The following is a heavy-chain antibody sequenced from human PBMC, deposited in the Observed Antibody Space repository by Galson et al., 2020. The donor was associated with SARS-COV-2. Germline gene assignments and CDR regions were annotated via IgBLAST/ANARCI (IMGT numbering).Heavy chain of an antibody. CDR3: ATSYAVLGVRGVIGY. CDR1: GCTLTELY. V-gene: IGHV1-24*01. CDR2: FNPEDGET. D-gene: IGHD3-10*01. J-gene: IGHJ4*02. Sequence: ASVMVSCKVSGCTLTELYMHCLRQAPGKGLEWMGGFNPEDGETIYAQKFQGRVTMTEDTPTDTAYMELSSLRTEETAVYYCATSYAVLGVRGVIGYWGQGTLVTVSS.